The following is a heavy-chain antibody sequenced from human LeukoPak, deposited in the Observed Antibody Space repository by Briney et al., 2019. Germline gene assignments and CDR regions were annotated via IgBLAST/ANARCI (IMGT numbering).Heavy chain of an antibody. CDR3: ARYWSSFDY. J-gene: IGHJ4*02. CDR2: IYYSGTT. D-gene: IGHD1-1*01. CDR1: GGSISSYY. Sequence: PSQTLSLTCTVSGGSISSYYWSWVRQPPGKGLEWIGYIYYSGTTNYNPSLKSRVTISVDTSKNQFSLKLSSVTAADTAVYFCARYWSSFDYWGQGTLVTVSS. V-gene: IGHV4-59*08.